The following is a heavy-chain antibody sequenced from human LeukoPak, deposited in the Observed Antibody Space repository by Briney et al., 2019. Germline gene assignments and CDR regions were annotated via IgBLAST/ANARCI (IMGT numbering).Heavy chain of an antibody. D-gene: IGHD3-10*01. Sequence: GGSLRLSCETSGFTFSRYAMTWVRQAPGKGLEWVSTIGGLGESTYYADSVKGRFTISRDNSKNTLYLQMNSLRAEDTAVYYCARVVRRSYGSSFFDYWGQGTLVTVSS. CDR1: GFTFSRYA. CDR2: IGGLGEST. V-gene: IGHV3-23*01. J-gene: IGHJ4*02. CDR3: ARVVRRSYGSSFFDY.